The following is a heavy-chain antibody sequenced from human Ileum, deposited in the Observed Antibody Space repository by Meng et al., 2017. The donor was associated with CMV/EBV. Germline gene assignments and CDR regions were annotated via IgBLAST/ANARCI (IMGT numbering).Heavy chain of an antibody. CDR2: IYTRGRT. CDR1: GDSIAKGPYS. CDR3: ARDRISGSYGYFQH. J-gene: IGHJ1*01. Sequence: QVQPQESGPELVRPLSTPSLSVTVSGDSIAKGPYSWSWVRQPAGKGLGWIGRIYTRGRTVYNPPLHNRVTISAETSKNHFSLKLNPVTAADTAVYYCARDRISGSYGYFQHWGQGTLVTVSS. V-gene: IGHV4-61*02. D-gene: IGHD1-26*01.